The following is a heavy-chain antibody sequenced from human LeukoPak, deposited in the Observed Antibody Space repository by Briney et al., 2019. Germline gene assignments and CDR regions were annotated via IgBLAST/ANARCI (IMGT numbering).Heavy chain of an antibody. J-gene: IGHJ5*02. CDR2: IYYSGST. D-gene: IGHD3-22*01. CDR1: GGSISSSSYY. V-gene: IGHV4-39*07. Sequence: SETLSLTCTVSGGSISSSSYYWGWIRQPPGKGLEWIGSIYYSGSTYYNPSLKSRVTISVDTSKNQFSLKLSSVAAADTAVYYCARGGGYQNWFDPWGQGTLVTVSS. CDR3: ARGGGYQNWFDP.